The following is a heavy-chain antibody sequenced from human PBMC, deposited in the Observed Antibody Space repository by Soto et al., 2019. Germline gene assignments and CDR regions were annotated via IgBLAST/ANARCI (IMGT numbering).Heavy chain of an antibody. J-gene: IGHJ4*02. CDR3: ATAVYSSSWYGGFDY. V-gene: IGHV1-24*01. CDR1: GYTLTELS. Sequence: GASVKVSCKVSGYTLTELSMHWVRRAPGKGLEWMGGFDPEDGETIYAQKFQGRVTMTEDTSTDTAYMELSSLRSEDTAVYYCATAVYSSSWYGGFDYWGQGTLVTVSS. D-gene: IGHD6-13*01. CDR2: FDPEDGET.